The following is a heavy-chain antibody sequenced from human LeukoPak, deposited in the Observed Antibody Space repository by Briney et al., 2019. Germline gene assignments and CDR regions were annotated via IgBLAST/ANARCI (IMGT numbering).Heavy chain of an antibody. CDR2: INADNGNT. V-gene: IGHV1-3*01. CDR3: ARAHDFWSGYCDY. D-gene: IGHD3-3*01. CDR1: GYTLTSYA. Sequence: ASVKVSCKASGYTLTSYAMHWVRQAPGQRLEWMGWINADNGNTKYSQKFQGRVTITRDTSASTAYMELSSLRSEDTAVYYCARAHDFWSGYCDYWGQGTLVTVSS. J-gene: IGHJ4*02.